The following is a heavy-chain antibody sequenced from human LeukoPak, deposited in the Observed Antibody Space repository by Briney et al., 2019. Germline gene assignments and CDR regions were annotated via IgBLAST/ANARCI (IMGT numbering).Heavy chain of an antibody. V-gene: IGHV2-5*02. CDR2: IYWDDDE. J-gene: IGHJ3*02. CDR3: AHRPYFSHSRARKEGVVAFDI. CDR1: GFLLSTSGVG. D-gene: IGHD3-22*01. Sequence: SGPTLVNPTQTLTLTCTFPGFLLSTSGVGVGWIRQPPGKALEWLALIYWDDDERYSSSLKSRLTITKDTSKNQVVLTMTNVDPVDTATDYCAHRPYFSHSRARKEGVVAFDIWGQGTMVLVSS.